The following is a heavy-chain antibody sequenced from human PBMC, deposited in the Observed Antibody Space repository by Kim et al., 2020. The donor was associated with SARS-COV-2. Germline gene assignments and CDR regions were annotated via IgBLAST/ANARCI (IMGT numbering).Heavy chain of an antibody. Sequence: NSNPSLKSRVTISVDTSKNQFSPKLSSVTAADTAVYYCARSLSSSWPFDYWGQGTLVTVSS. V-gene: IGHV4-59*01. D-gene: IGHD6-13*01. J-gene: IGHJ4*02. CDR3: ARSLSSSWPFDY.